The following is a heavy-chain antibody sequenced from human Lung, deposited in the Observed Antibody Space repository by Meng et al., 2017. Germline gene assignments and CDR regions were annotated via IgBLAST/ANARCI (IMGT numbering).Heavy chain of an antibody. CDR2: ITGDGSST. CDR1: GFTFSTHW. Sequence: VHLVVSGGGLVQPGGSLRLSCAASGFTFSTHWMHWVRQAPGKGLEWVSRITGDGSSTIYADSVQGRFTMSRDNAKNTLSLQMNSLRAEDTAVYYCARGGVTTDDWGQGTLVTVSS. CDR3: ARGGVTTDD. V-gene: IGHV3-74*01. J-gene: IGHJ4*02. D-gene: IGHD4-17*01.